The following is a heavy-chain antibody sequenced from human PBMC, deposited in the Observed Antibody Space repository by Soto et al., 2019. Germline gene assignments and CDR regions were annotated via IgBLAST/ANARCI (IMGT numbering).Heavy chain of an antibody. CDR1: GFTFSDYY. Sequence: GGSLRLSCAAFGFTFSDYYMSWIRQAPGKGLEWVSYISISSSYTNYADSVKGRFTISRDNAKNSLYLHMNSLRAEDTAVYYCARGLRYISSSQFDYWGQGTLVTVSS. J-gene: IGHJ4*02. CDR3: ARGLRYISSSQFDY. V-gene: IGHV3-11*06. CDR2: ISISSSYT. D-gene: IGHD6-6*01.